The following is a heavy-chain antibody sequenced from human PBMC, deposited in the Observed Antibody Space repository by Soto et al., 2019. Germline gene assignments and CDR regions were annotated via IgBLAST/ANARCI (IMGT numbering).Heavy chain of an antibody. CDR3: ASAYCSGGSCYRSKINWFDP. Sequence: SETLSLTCAVYGGSFSGYYWSWIRQPPGKGLEWIGDIIHGGTTNYNPSLKSRVTISVDTSKNQFSLKLTSVTAADTAVYYCASAYCSGGSCYRSKINWFDPWGQGTLVTVSS. J-gene: IGHJ5*02. CDR2: IIHGGTT. D-gene: IGHD2-15*01. V-gene: IGHV4-34*12. CDR1: GGSFSGYY.